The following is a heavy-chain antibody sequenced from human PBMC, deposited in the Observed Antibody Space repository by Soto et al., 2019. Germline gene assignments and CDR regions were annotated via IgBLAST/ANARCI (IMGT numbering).Heavy chain of an antibody. J-gene: IGHJ1*01. Sequence: LRLSCAASGFTFNTYAMSWVRQVPGKGLEWVSAISGGGGSTYYADPVSVKGRFTISRDNSKNTVYLQMNSLRAEDTAVYYCAKGYCTSISCRMWSFQHWGQGTLVTVSS. CDR1: GFTFNTYA. D-gene: IGHD2-2*01. CDR2: ISGGGGST. CDR3: AKGYCTSISCRMWSFQH. V-gene: IGHV3-23*01.